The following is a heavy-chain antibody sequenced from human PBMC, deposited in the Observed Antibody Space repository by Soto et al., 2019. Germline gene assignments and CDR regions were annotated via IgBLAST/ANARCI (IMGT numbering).Heavy chain of an antibody. V-gene: IGHV1-2*02. J-gene: IGHJ3*01. CDR3: ARVFFYQGSDSRGYSFDAFDV. CDR1: GYTFSGYY. Sequence: GASVKVSCKASGYTFSGYYIQWVRQAPGQGLEWMGWINPKSDGTSFAQKFQGRLTMTSDTSINSAYMELTRLTSDDTAVYYCARVFFYQGSDSRGYSFDAFDVWGPGTLVTVSS. CDR2: INPKSDGT. D-gene: IGHD3-22*01.